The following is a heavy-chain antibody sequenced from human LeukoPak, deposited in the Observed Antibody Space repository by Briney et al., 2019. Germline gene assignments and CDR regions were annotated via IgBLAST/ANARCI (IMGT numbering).Heavy chain of an antibody. V-gene: IGHV4-61*02. Sequence: SQTLSLTCTVSGGSISSGSYYWSWIRQPAGKGLEWIGRIYTSGSTNYNPSLKSRVTISVDTSKNQFSLKLSSVTAADTAVYYCARGSDDFWSGYPRPSYYYYMDVWGKGTTVTVSS. CDR1: GGSISSGSYY. D-gene: IGHD3-3*01. CDR2: IYTSGST. CDR3: ARGSDDFWSGYPRPSYYYYMDV. J-gene: IGHJ6*03.